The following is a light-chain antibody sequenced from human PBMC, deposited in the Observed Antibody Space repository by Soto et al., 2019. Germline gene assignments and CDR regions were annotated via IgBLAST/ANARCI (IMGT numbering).Light chain of an antibody. CDR3: AAWDDSLNGPV. Sequence: QAVVTQPPSASRTPGQRVTISCSGSSSNIGSNTVNWYQQLPGTAPKLLIYSNNQRPSGVPDRFSGSKSGTSASLAISGLQSEDEADYYCAAWDDSLNGPVFGGGTKVTVL. CDR2: SNN. V-gene: IGLV1-44*01. CDR1: SSNIGSNT. J-gene: IGLJ3*02.